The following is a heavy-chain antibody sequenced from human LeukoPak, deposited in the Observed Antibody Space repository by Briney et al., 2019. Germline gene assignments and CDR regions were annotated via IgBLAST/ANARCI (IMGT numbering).Heavy chain of an antibody. V-gene: IGHV4-30-4*01. CDR1: GGSISSGDYY. J-gene: IGHJ4*02. CDR3: ASLGYSYGLGY. Sequence: SETLSLTCTVSGGSISSGDYYWSCIRQPPGKGLEWIGYIYYSGSTYYNPSLKSRVTISVDTSKNQFSLKLSSVTAADTAVYYCASLGYSYGLGYWGRGTLVTVSS. D-gene: IGHD5-18*01. CDR2: IYYSGST.